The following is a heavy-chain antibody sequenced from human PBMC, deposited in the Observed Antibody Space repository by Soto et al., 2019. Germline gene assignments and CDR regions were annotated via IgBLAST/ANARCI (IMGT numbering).Heavy chain of an antibody. CDR1: GFTFSSYA. Sequence: EVQLLESGGGLVQPGGSLRLSCAASGFTFSSYAMSWVRQAPGKGLEWVSAISGSGGSTYYADSVKGRFTISRDNYKYTRYLQKNSLRAEDTAVYYCARDRWDCTNGLCYSGWFGPWGQGTLVNVSS. CDR2: ISGSGGST. J-gene: IGHJ5*02. CDR3: ARDRWDCTNGLCYSGWFGP. V-gene: IGHV3-23*01. D-gene: IGHD2-8*01.